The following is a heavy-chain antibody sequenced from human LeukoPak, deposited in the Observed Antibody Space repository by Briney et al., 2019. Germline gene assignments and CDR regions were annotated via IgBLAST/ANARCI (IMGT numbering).Heavy chain of an antibody. CDR2: INHSGST. Sequence: PSENLSRNCAVYGGSFSGYYWSWIRQPPGKGLEWIGEINHSGSTNYNPSLKSRVTISVETSKNQFSLKLSSVTAADTAVYYCAGVMTTVRFYDYWGQGTLVTVSS. CDR1: GGSFSGYY. J-gene: IGHJ4*02. D-gene: IGHD4-11*01. V-gene: IGHV4-34*01. CDR3: AGVMTTVRFYDY.